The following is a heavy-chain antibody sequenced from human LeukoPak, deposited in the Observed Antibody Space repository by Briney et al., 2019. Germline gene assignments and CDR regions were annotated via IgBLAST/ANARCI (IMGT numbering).Heavy chain of an antibody. CDR1: GGSSSGYY. J-gene: IGHJ5*02. CDR3: ARSRRQQLVLFKTDWFDP. D-gene: IGHD6-13*01. Sequence: PSETLSLTCAVYGGSSSGYYWSWIRQPPGKGLEWMGEINHSGSTNYNPSLKNRVTISVDTSKNQFCLKLSSVTAAATLCYHCARSRRQQLVLFKTDWFDPWGPGTPVTVSS. CDR2: INHSGST. V-gene: IGHV4-34*01.